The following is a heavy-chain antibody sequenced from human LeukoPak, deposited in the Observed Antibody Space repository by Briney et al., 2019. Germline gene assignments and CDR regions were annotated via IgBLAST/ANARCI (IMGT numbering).Heavy chain of an antibody. CDR2: IYYSGST. D-gene: IGHD3-9*01. Sequence: SETLSLTCTVSGGAVSSGSYYWSWIRQPPGKGLEWIGYIYYSGSTNYNPSLKSRVTISVDTSKNQFSLKLSSVTAADTAVYYCASVDILTGYYRGFDHWGQGTLVTVSS. J-gene: IGHJ4*02. CDR1: GGAVSSGSYY. V-gene: IGHV4-61*01. CDR3: ASVDILTGYYRGFDH.